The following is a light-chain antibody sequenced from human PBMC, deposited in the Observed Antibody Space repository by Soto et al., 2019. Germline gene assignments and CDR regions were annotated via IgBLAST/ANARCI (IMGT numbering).Light chain of an antibody. V-gene: IGKV1-39*01. J-gene: IGKJ2*01. CDR3: QESYSSPYT. Sequence: DIQMTQSPSSLSASVGDRVTITCRASQSISSSLNWYQQKLEKAPKLLIYDASSLQSGVPSRFSGNGSGTDVTIAIGSLQTEEFAAYYCQESYSSPYTLGHGTKLEIK. CDR2: DAS. CDR1: QSISSS.